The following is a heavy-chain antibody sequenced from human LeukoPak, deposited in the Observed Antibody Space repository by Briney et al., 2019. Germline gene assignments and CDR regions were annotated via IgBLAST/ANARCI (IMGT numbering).Heavy chain of an antibody. V-gene: IGHV4-34*01. J-gene: IGHJ4*02. CDR2: INHSGST. CDR3: GPSGVNSGAFDS. CDR1: GGSFSGYY. D-gene: IGHD4-23*01. Sequence: KPSETLSLTCAVYGGSFSGYYWSWIRQPPGKGLEWVGEINHSGSTNYNPSLKSRVTISVDTSKNQFSLKMRSVTAADRAVYYCGPSGVNSGAFDSWAQGPLLTVSS.